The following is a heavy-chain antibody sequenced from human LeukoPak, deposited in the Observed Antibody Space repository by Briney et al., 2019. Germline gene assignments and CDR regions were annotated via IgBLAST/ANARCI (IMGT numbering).Heavy chain of an antibody. CDR3: AKDPGGGSYPFDY. Sequence: GGSLRLSCAASGFTFSSYSMNWVRQAPGKGLEWVSAISGSGGSTCYADSVKGRFTISRDNSKNTLYLQMNSLRAEDTAVYYCAKDPGGGSYPFDYWGQGTLVTVSS. V-gene: IGHV3-23*01. CDR1: GFTFSSYS. CDR2: ISGSGGST. J-gene: IGHJ4*02. D-gene: IGHD1-26*01.